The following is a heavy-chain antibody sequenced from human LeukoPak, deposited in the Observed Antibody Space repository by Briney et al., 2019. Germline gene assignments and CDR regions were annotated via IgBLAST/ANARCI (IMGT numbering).Heavy chain of an antibody. V-gene: IGHV3-21*01. CDR2: ISSSSSYI. CDR3: ASRISGSLSH. D-gene: IGHD1-26*01. CDR1: GFTFSSYN. J-gene: IGHJ4*02. Sequence: GGSLTLSCAVSGFTFSSYNMNWLRQAPGKGLEWVSSISSSSSYIYYADSVKGRFTISRDNAKNSLYLQMNSLRAEDTAVYYCASRISGSLSHWGQGTLVIVSS.